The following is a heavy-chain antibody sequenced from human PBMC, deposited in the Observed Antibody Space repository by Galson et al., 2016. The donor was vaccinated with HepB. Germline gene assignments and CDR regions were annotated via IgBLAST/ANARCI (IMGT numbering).Heavy chain of an antibody. J-gene: IGHJ4*02. CDR1: GSTVSNNY. D-gene: IGHD2/OR15-2a*01. CDR3: SRDRHRLSQNTVIGL. V-gene: IGHV3-53*01. Sequence: SLRLSCAASGSTVSNNYMKWVRQAPGKGLEWVSLIYSNGDTRYADSVKGRFTISRDNFKNTVYLHMNNLRAEDTAMYYCSRDRHRLSQNTVIGLWGQGTLVTVSS. CDR2: IYSNGDT.